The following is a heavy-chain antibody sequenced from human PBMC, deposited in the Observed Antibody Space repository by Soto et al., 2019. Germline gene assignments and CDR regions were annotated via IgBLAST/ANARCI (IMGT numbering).Heavy chain of an antibody. D-gene: IGHD6-19*01. V-gene: IGHV4-4*02. CDR3: ARHIAVPRTRGFDY. CDR1: GGSITTNW. J-gene: IGHJ4*02. Sequence: HVHLQESGPGLVKPSGTLSLTCAVSGGSITTNWWRWVRQPPGKGLAWSGAVDHRGTTNYNPSLRGRVTISVDKSNNQFSLNLNSVTAAASAIYYCARHIAVPRTRGFDYWGQGNLVTVSP. CDR2: VDHRGTT.